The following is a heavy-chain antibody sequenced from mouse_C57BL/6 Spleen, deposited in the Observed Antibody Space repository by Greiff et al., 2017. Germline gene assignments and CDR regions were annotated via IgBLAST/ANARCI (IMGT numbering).Heavy chain of an antibody. V-gene: IGHV1-64*01. CDR1: GYTFTSYW. CDR3: ASGGITTVVATGYYAMDY. D-gene: IGHD1-1*01. CDR2: IHPNSGST. Sequence: VKLQQSGPELVKPGASVKISCKASGYTFTSYWMHWVKQRPGQGLEWIGMIHPNSGSTNYNEKFKSKATLTVDKSSSTAYMQLSSLTSEDSAVYYCASGGITTVVATGYYAMDYWGQGTSVTVSS. J-gene: IGHJ4*01.